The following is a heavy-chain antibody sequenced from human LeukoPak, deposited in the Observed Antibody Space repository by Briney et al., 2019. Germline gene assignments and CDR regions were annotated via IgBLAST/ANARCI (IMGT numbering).Heavy chain of an antibody. V-gene: IGHV4-59*02. CDR3: ARDRLQLQS. D-gene: IGHD1-1*01. J-gene: IGHJ5*02. CDR2: IYYTGNT. CDR1: GGSVSNYY. Sequence: SETLSLTCTVSGGSVSNYYWNWIRQPPGKGLEWIGYIYYTGNTNYNPSLKSRVTISVDTSKNQFSLKLSSVTAADTAVYYCARDRLQLQSWGQGTLVTVSS.